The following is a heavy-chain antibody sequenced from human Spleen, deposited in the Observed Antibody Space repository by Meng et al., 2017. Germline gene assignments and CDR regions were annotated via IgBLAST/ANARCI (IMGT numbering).Heavy chain of an antibody. CDR3: ARQLGDSSGYYYVSDAFDI. CDR1: GYSFTSYW. V-gene: IGHV5-51*01. CDR2: IYPGDSDT. Sequence: GESLKISCKGSGYSFTSYWIGWVRQMPGKGLEWMGIIYPGDSDTRYSPSFQGQVTISADKSISTAYLQWSSLKASDTAMYYCARQLGDSSGYYYVSDAFDIWGQGTTVTVSS. J-gene: IGHJ3*02. D-gene: IGHD3-22*01.